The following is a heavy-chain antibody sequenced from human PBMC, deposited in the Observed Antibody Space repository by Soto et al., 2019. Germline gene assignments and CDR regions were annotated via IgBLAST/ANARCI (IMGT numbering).Heavy chain of an antibody. J-gene: IGHJ4*02. CDR1: EFIFSNYG. CDR3: AKERGCGACDLDY. Sequence: GSLRLSCAGSEFIFSNYGMNWVRQAPGKGLEWVSAISGSGDSTDYADSVKGRFTISRDNSKNTLYLQMNSLRAADTAVYYCAKERGCGACDLDYWGQGTLVTVSS. D-gene: IGHD2-21*02. V-gene: IGHV3-23*01. CDR2: ISGSGDST.